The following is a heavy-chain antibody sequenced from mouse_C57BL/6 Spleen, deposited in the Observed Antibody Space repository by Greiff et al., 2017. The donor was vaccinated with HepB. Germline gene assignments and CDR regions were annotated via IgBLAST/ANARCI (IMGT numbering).Heavy chain of an antibody. CDR1: GFNIKDYY. V-gene: IGHV14-2*01. CDR2: IDPEDGET. Sequence: EVKVVDSGAELVKPGASVKLSCTASGFNIKDYYMHWVKQRTEQGLEWIGRIDPEDGETKYAPKFQGTATITADKSTNTAYLQLSSLTSEDTAVYYCAGHYYGSSYEDYWGQGTTLTVSS. J-gene: IGHJ2*01. CDR3: AGHYYGSSYEDY. D-gene: IGHD1-1*01.